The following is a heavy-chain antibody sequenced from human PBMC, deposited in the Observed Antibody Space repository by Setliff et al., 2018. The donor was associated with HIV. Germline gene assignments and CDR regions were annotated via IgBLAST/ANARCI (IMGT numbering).Heavy chain of an antibody. CDR2: IYYSGTT. V-gene: IGHV4-38-2*02. J-gene: IGHJ4*02. CDR3: ARDQSDWFY. CDR1: GYSIRSGYN. D-gene: IGHD3-3*01. Sequence: PSETLSLTCAVSGYSIRSGYNWGWIRQPPGKGLEWIGTIYYSGTTYYNPSLKGRVTISVDTSKSQFSLKLNSVTAADTAVYYCARDQSDWFYWGQGTLVTVSS.